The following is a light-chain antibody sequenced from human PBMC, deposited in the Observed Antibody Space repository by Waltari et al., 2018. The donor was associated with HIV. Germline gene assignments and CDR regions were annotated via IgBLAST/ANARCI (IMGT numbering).Light chain of an antibody. CDR1: SSNIGSNT. CDR2: SND. CDR3: ATWDDNLNGWV. J-gene: IGLJ3*02. V-gene: IGLV1-44*01. Sequence: QSVLTQPPSASGTPGQRVTISCSGSSSNIGSNTVSWYQQLPGRARKVFIYSNDDRPAGVPDRFSGSKSGPSASLAISGLQSEDEADYYCATWDDNLNGWVFGGGTKVTVL.